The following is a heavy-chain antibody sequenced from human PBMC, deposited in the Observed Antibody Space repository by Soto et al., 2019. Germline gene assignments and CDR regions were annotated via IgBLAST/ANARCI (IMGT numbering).Heavy chain of an antibody. CDR1: GYTFTSFG. CDR3: ARDYYCSGGTCDDVFDI. CDR2: ISTFNEYT. Sequence: ASVKVSCKASGYTFTSFGVSWVRQAPGQGVEWMGWISTFNEYTVCAQRFQGRVTMTKDTSTSIVYMELRSLRFDDTAVYYCARDYYCSGGTCDDVFDIWGQGTMVTVSS. D-gene: IGHD2-15*01. J-gene: IGHJ3*02. V-gene: IGHV1-18*01.